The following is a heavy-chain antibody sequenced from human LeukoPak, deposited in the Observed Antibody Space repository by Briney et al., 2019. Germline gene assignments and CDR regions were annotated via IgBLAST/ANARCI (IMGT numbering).Heavy chain of an antibody. CDR1: VGTFSSYT. J-gene: IGHJ4*02. CDR3: ARACSSTSCYHFDY. CDR2: IIPIFGTA. D-gene: IGHD2-2*01. V-gene: IGHV1-69*13. Sequence: SVKVSCTASVGTFSSYTISWVRQAPGQGLEWMGGIIPIFGTANYAQKFQGRVTITADESTSTAYMELSSLRSEDTAVYYCARACSSTSCYHFDYWGQGTLVTVSS.